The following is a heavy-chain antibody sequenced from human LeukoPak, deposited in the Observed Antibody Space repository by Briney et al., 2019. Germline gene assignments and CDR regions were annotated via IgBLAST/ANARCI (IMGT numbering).Heavy chain of an antibody. D-gene: IGHD5-18*01. CDR2: MNPNSGNT. Sequence: ASVKVSCKASGYTFTSYDINWVRQATGQGLEWMGWMNPNSGNTDYAQKFQGRVTITRDTSISTAYMELSSLRSEDTAVYYCARASGYSYGDGTQGYWGQGTLVTVSS. CDR1: GYTFTSYD. CDR3: ARASGYSYGDGTQGY. J-gene: IGHJ4*02. V-gene: IGHV1-8*03.